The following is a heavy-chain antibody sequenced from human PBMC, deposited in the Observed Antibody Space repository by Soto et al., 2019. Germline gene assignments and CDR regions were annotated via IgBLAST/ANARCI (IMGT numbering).Heavy chain of an antibody. D-gene: IGHD6-19*01. CDR1: GASVSGDGSY. CDR2: IHNSGST. Sequence: SETLSLTCLVSGASVSGDGSYCSWIRQHPGKGLEFIGYIHNSGSTYSNPSLENRVAMSIDTSKNQFSLRLSSVTAADSAVYFCARDLGSEQWFFDNWGQGILVTISS. CDR3: ARDLGSEQWFFDN. V-gene: IGHV4-31*03. J-gene: IGHJ4*02.